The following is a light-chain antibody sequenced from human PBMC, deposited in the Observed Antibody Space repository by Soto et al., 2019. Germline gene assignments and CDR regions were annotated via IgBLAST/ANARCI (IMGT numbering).Light chain of an antibody. Sequence: EIVMTQSPATLSVSAGERATLSCRASQSVGSGLSRYQQKPGQAPRLLIYYTSNRATGIPARFSGGGSGTDFTLTISRLEPEDFAVYYCQQFSSYPLTFGGGTKVDI. CDR2: YTS. V-gene: IGKV3D-15*01. CDR3: QQFSSYPLT. CDR1: QSVGSG. J-gene: IGKJ4*01.